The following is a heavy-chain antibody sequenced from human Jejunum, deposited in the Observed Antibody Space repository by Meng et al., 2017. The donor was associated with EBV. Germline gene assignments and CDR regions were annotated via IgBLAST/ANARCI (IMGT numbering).Heavy chain of an antibody. D-gene: IGHD3-10*01. CDR1: DESFSNYY. V-gene: IGHV4-34*01. Sequence: LRRWGAGLVQPSEALSRACVVIDESFSNYYWTGIRQPSGTGLEWIGEIKHGGGASYNPSLKSRVTISLDTSKNQFSLKLSSVTAADTAVSYCARLGGYASGTYYPIDPWGKGTLVTVSS. CDR2: IKHGGGA. CDR3: ARLGGYASGTYYPIDP. J-gene: IGHJ5*02.